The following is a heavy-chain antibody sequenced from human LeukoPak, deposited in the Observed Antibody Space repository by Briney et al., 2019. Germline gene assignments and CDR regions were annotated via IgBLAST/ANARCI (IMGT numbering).Heavy chain of an antibody. CDR1: GYTLTELS. CDR2: FDPEDGET. J-gene: IGHJ4*02. D-gene: IGHD7-27*01. CDR3: AKGNRGELTGEFDY. V-gene: IGHV1-24*01. Sequence: ASVKVSCKVSGYTLTELSMHWVRQAPGKGLEWMGGFDPEDGETIYAQKFQGRVTMTEDTSTDTAYMELGGLRSEDTAVYYCAKGNRGELTGEFDYWGQGTLVTVSS.